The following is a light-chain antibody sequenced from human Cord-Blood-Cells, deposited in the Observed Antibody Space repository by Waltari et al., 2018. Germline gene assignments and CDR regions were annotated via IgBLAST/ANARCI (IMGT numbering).Light chain of an antibody. CDR1: RGINVGTNR. CDR3: MIWHSSAWV. Sequence: QAVLTQPSSLSASPGASASLTCTLRRGINVGTNRIYWYQQKPGSPPQYLLRYKSDSDKQQGSGVPSRFSGSKDASANAGILLISGLQSEDEADYYCMIWHSSAWVFGGGTKLTVL. V-gene: IGLV5-45*03. J-gene: IGLJ3*02. CDR2: YKSDSDK.